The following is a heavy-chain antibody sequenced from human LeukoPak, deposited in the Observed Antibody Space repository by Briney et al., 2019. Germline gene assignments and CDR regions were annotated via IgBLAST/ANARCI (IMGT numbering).Heavy chain of an antibody. CDR1: GGSISSSSYY. V-gene: IGHV4-39*07. CDR3: ARESYSSGYYRGAFDI. D-gene: IGHD3-22*01. J-gene: IGHJ3*02. Sequence: SETLSLTCTVSGGSISSSSYYWGWIRQPPGKGLEWIGSIYYSGSTYYNPSLKSRVTISVDTSKNQFSLKLSSVTAADTAVYYCARESYSSGYYRGAFDIWGQGTMVTVSS. CDR2: IYYSGST.